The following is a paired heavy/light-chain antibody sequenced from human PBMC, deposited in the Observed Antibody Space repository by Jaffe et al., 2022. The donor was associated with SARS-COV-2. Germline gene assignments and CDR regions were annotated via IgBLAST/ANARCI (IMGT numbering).Light chain of an antibody. J-gene: IGKJ3*01. CDR1: QSISSW. CDR3: QQYNRGEFT. V-gene: IGKV1-5*03. Sequence: DIQMTQSPSTLSASVGDRVTITCRASQSISSWLAWYQQKPGKAPKLLIYKASSLESGVPSRFSGSGSGTEFTLTISSLQPDDFATYYCQQYNRGEFTFGPGTKVDIK. CDR2: KAS.
Heavy chain of an antibody. Sequence: EVQLVESGGGLVQPGGSLRLSCAASGFTFSSYSMNWVRQAPGKGLEWVSYISSSSSTIYYADSVKGRFTISRDNAKNSLYLQMNSLRDEDTAVYYCAREGGVVPAKYYYYYGMDVWGQGTTVTVSS. D-gene: IGHD2-2*01. CDR2: ISSSSSTI. J-gene: IGHJ6*02. V-gene: IGHV3-48*02. CDR3: AREGGVVPAKYYYYYGMDV. CDR1: GFTFSSYS.